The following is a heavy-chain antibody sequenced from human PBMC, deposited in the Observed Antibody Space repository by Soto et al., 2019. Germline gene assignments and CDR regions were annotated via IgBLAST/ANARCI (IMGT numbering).Heavy chain of an antibody. CDR2: INAGNGNT. CDR1: GYTFTSYA. V-gene: IGHV1-3*01. Sequence: APVKVSCKASGYTFTSYAMHWVRQAPGQRLEWMGWINAGNGNTKYSQKFQGRVTITRDTSKNQFSLKLSSVTAADTAVYYCARGGYSYGYPYWGQGTLVTVSS. CDR3: ARGGYSYGYPY. J-gene: IGHJ4*02. D-gene: IGHD5-18*01.